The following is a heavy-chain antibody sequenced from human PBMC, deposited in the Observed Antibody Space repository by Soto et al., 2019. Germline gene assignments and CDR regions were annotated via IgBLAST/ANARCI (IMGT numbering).Heavy chain of an antibody. CDR3: ARGIAARL. D-gene: IGHD6-6*01. V-gene: IGHV3-7*01. Sequence: EVQLVESGGGLVQPGGSLRLSCAASGFTFSSYWMSWFRQAPGKGREWVANIKQAGSEENYVDSVKGRFTSSRDNAKNALYLQMNSLRVEDTAVYHWARGIAARLWGKCTTVTVSS. CDR2: IKQAGSEE. J-gene: IGHJ6*04. CDR1: GFTFSSYW.